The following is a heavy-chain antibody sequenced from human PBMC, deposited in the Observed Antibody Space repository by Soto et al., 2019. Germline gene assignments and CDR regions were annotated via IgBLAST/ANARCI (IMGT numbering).Heavy chain of an antibody. Sequence: EVQLVESGGGVTKPGGSLRLSCAASGFSFHDVWMSWVRQTPGKGLEWVGRIQSKADGGTAEYGTPLKGRATISRDDSTXXLDLLMNNLKTEDTGVYFCVRILQYYGAPRAYFDLWGRGTLVSVSS. CDR1: GFSFHDVW. D-gene: IGHD4-17*01. J-gene: IGHJ2*01. CDR2: IQSKADGGTA. V-gene: IGHV3-15*01. CDR3: VRILQYYGAPRAYFDL.